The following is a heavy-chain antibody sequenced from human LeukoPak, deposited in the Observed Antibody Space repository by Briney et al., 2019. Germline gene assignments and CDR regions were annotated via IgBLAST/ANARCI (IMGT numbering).Heavy chain of an antibody. J-gene: IGHJ4*02. CDR3: ARKAAAGHYFDY. D-gene: IGHD6-13*01. CDR2: MYTSGTI. Sequence: SETLSLTCTVSGGSISTYSWSWIRQPAEKGLEWIGRMYTSGTINYNPSLESRVTMSADTSKNQLSLKLSSVTAADTAVYYCARKAAAGHYFDYWGQGTLVTVSS. CDR1: GGSISTYS. V-gene: IGHV4-4*07.